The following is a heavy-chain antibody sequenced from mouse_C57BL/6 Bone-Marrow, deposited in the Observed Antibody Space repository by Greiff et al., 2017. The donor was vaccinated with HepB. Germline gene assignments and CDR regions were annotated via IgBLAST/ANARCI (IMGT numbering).Heavy chain of an antibody. Sequence: EVKLQESGGGLVQPGGSLKLSCAASGFTFSDYYMYWVRQTPEKRLEWVAYISNGGGSTYYPDTVKGRFTISRDNAKNTLYLQMSRLKSEDTAMYYCARRGASSRGNYFDYWGQGTTLTVSS. D-gene: IGHD1-1*01. CDR1: GFTFSDYY. V-gene: IGHV5-12*01. J-gene: IGHJ2*01. CDR2: ISNGGGST. CDR3: ARRGASSRGNYFDY.